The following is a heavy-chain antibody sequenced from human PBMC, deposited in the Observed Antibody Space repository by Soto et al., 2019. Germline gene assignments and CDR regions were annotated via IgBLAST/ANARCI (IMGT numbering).Heavy chain of an antibody. V-gene: IGHV1-2*02. CDR3: ARDNSIAVAGEYNWFDP. CDR2: INPNSGGT. CDR1: GYTFTGYY. J-gene: IGHJ5*02. D-gene: IGHD6-19*01. Sequence: ASVKVSCKASGYTFTGYYMHWVRQAPGQGLEWMGWINPNSGGTNYAQKFQGRVTMTRDTSISTAYMELSRLRSDDTAVYYCARDNSIAVAGEYNWFDPRGQGTLVTVSS.